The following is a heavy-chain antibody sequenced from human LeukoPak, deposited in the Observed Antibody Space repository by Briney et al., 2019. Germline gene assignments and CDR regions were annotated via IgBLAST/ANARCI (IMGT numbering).Heavy chain of an antibody. D-gene: IGHD6-19*01. V-gene: IGHV3-7*01. CDR2: IKQDGSEK. CDR1: GFTFSSYW. Sequence: PGGSLRLSCAASGFTFSSYWMSWVRQAPGKGLEWVANIKQDGSEKYYVDSVKGRFTISRDNAKNSLYLQMNSLRAEDTAVYYCARDFRYLHSSGWYPTLNPWGQGTLVTVSS. J-gene: IGHJ5*02. CDR3: ARDFRYLHSSGWYPTLNP.